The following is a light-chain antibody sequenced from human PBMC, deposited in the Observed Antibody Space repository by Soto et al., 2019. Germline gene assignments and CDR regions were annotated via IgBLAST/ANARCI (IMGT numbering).Light chain of an antibody. V-gene: IGKV3-15*01. CDR3: QQYSNWPPAIT. J-gene: IGKJ5*01. CDR2: GSS. CDR1: ETVSTN. Sequence: EGARTQSLATLSVSPGARATLSCRAIETVSTNLAWFQRKAGQPPRLLIYGSSTRATGVPDRFSGSGSGTEFALIISSLQSEDVAVYYCQQYSNWPPAITFGQGTRLEIK.